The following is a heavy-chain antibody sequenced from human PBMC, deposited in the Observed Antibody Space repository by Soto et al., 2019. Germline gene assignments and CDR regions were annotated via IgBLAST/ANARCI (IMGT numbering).Heavy chain of an antibody. Sequence: GESLKISCKASGYRFTTYWIAWVRQMPGKGLEWMGIIYPDDFDSRDSPSFQGDVTISVDKSTSTAYLEWSSLKASDTAMYYCARRDYSYGYFDSWGQGTKVTFSS. J-gene: IGHJ4*02. CDR1: GYRFTTYW. V-gene: IGHV5-51*01. CDR3: ARRDYSYGYFDS. CDR2: IYPDDFDS. D-gene: IGHD5-18*01.